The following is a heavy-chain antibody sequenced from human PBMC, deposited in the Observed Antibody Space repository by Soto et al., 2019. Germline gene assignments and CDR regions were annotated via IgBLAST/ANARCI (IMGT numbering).Heavy chain of an antibody. Sequence: QVQLQESGPRLVKPSQTLSLTCTVSAGSISSGGYYWSWIRQHPGKGLEWVGYIYYSGTTYYNPSLKSRITIAIDTSKNQISLKLNSVTAADTAVYYCARDTHIPTTLGGYYPYGVDVWGQGTTVTVSS. V-gene: IGHV4-31*03. D-gene: IGHD1-1*01. J-gene: IGHJ6*02. CDR1: AGSISSGGYY. CDR3: ARDTHIPTTLGGYYPYGVDV. CDR2: IYYSGTT.